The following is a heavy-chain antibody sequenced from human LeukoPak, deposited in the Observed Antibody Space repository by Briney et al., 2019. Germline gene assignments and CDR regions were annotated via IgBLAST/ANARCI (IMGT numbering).Heavy chain of an antibody. CDR3: ARDRVHSSGWYYNYYYYYGMDV. V-gene: IGHV3-30*04. J-gene: IGHJ6*02. Sequence: PGGSLRLSCAASGFTFSSYAMHWVRQAPGKGLEWVAVISYDGSNKYYADSVKGRFTISRDNSKNTLYLQMNSLRAEDTAVYYCARDRVHSSGWYYNYYYYYGMDVWGQGTTVTVSS. CDR1: GFTFSSYA. D-gene: IGHD6-19*01. CDR2: ISYDGSNK.